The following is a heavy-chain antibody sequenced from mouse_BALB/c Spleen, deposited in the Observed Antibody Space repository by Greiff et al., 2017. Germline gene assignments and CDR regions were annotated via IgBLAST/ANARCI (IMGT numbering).Heavy chain of an antibody. Sequence: QVQLQQSGAELMKPGASVKISCKATGYTFSSYWIEWVKQRPGHGLEWIGEILPGSGSTNYNEKFKGKATFTADTSSNTAYMQLSSLTSEDSAVYYCARGRRVYYFDYWGQGTTLTVSS. CDR3: ARGRRVYYFDY. CDR2: ILPGSGST. D-gene: IGHD2-12*01. J-gene: IGHJ2*01. CDR1: GYTFSSYW. V-gene: IGHV1-9*01.